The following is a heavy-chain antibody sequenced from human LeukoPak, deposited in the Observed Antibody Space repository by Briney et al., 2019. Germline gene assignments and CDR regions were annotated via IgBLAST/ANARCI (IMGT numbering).Heavy chain of an antibody. CDR1: GFTFSNAW. Sequence: GGSLRLSCAASGFTFSNAWMSWVRQAPGKGLEWVAVISYDGSNKYYADSVKGRFTISRDNSKNTLYLQMNSLRAEDTAVYYCALTMVRGVTDYYYGMDVWGQGTAVTVSS. CDR2: ISYDGSNK. J-gene: IGHJ6*02. V-gene: IGHV3-30-3*01. CDR3: ALTMVRGVTDYYYGMDV. D-gene: IGHD3-10*01.